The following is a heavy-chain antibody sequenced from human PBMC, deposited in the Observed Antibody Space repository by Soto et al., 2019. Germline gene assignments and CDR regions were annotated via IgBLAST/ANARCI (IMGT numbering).Heavy chain of an antibody. V-gene: IGHV4-34*01. J-gene: IGHJ3*02. CDR3: ARAGARRRITMVRGVMGAFDI. Sequence: QVQLQQWGAGLLKPSETLSLTCAVYGGSFSGYYWSWIRQPPGKGLEWIGESNHSGSTNYNPSHKSRVTISVDTSKNQFSMKLSSVTAADTAVYYCARAGARRRITMVRGVMGAFDIWGQGTMVTVSS. D-gene: IGHD3-10*01. CDR1: GGSFSGYY. CDR2: SNHSGST.